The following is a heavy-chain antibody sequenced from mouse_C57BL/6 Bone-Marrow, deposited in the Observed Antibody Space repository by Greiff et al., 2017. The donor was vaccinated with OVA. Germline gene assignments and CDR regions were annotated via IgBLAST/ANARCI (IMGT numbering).Heavy chain of an antibody. D-gene: IGHD1-1*01. Sequence: QVQLQQSGPELVKPGASVKISCKASGYAFSSSWMNWVKQRPGKGLEWIGRIYPGDGDTNYNGKFKGKATLTADKSSSTAYMQLSSLTSEDSAVYFCARSGITTRNYAMDYWGQGTSVTVSS. J-gene: IGHJ4*01. CDR3: ARSGITTRNYAMDY. CDR1: GYAFSSSW. V-gene: IGHV1-82*01. CDR2: IYPGDGDT.